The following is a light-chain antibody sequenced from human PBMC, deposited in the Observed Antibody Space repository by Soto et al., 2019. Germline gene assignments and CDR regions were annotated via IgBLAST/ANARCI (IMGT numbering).Light chain of an antibody. V-gene: IGLV2-14*01. Sequence: QSVLTQPAPVSGSPGQSITISCTGTSSDVGGYNYVSWYQQHPGKAPKLMIYDVSNRPSGVSNRFSGSKSANTASLTISGLQAEDEADYYCSSRTSSSTSYVFGTGTKVTV. CDR2: DVS. J-gene: IGLJ1*01. CDR3: SSRTSSSTSYV. CDR1: SSDVGGYNY.